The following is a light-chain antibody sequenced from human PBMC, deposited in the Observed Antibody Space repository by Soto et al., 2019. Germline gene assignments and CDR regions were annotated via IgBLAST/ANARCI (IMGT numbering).Light chain of an antibody. Sequence: EVVLTQSPATLSLSPGIRATLSCRASQNISSYLIWYKQXXGXXXXXXXXDXXNXENGIPARFSGSGSGTDFTLTISSLEPEDFAVYYCQQRSNWPRTFGQVTKVDIK. CDR3: QQRSNWPRT. CDR1: QNISSY. J-gene: IGKJ1*01. V-gene: IGKV3-11*01. CDR2: DXX.